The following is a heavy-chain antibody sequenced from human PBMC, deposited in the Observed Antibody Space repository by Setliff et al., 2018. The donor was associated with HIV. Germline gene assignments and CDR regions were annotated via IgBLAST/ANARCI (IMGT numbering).Heavy chain of an antibody. CDR1: GYTFTSYY. J-gene: IGHJ4*02. CDR3: ARENDILSGFNIHGFDY. Sequence: ASVKVSCKASGYTFTSYYMHWVRQAPGQGLEWMGIINPSSGSTTYAQKFQGRVTMTRDTSTSTVYMELSSLRSEDTAVYYCARENDILSGFNIHGFDYWGQGTLVTVSS. CDR2: INPSSGST. D-gene: IGHD3-9*01. V-gene: IGHV1-46*01.